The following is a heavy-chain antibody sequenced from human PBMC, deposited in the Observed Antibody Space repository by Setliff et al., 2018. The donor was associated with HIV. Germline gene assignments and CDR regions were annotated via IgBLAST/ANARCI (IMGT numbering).Heavy chain of an antibody. V-gene: IGHV1-46*01. J-gene: IGHJ6*03. CDR3: ARGVRMRAPVVQTYYYYMDV. Sequence: GASVKVSCKTSGYDFRRYGIAWVRQVPGHGLEWMGIINPAGNPTSYAQKFQGRLTMTRDTSTNTVYMDLSSLRSDDTAVYYCARGVRMRAPVVQTYYYYMDVWGTGTTVTVSS. D-gene: IGHD2-8*01. CDR2: INPAGNPT. CDR1: GYDFRRYG.